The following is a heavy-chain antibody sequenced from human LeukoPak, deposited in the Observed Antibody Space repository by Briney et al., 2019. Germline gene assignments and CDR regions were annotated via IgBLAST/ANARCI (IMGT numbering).Heavy chain of an antibody. CDR2: ISGSGGST. CDR3: AKDIAAFRSTGMDV. Sequence: GGSLRLSCAASGFTFSSYAMSWVRQAPGKGLEWVSAISGSGGSTYYADSVKGRFTISRDNSKNTLYLQMNSLRAEDTAVYYCAKDIAAFRSTGMDVWGQGTTVTVSS. V-gene: IGHV3-23*01. J-gene: IGHJ6*02. D-gene: IGHD6-13*01. CDR1: GFTFSSYA.